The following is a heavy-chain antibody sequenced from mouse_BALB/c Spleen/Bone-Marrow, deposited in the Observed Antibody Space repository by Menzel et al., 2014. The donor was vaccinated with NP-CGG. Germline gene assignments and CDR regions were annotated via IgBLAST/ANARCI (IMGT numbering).Heavy chain of an antibody. CDR1: GFDFSGFW. D-gene: IGHD2-3*01. CDR2: INPDSSTI. Sequence: EVQRVESGGGLVQPGGSLKLSCAASGFDFSGFWMGWVRQAPGKGLEWIGEINPDSSTINYTPSLKDRFIISRDNAKNTLYLQMSKVRSEDTALYYCARLGYYGEFAYWGRGTLVTVSA. CDR3: ARLGYYGEFAY. J-gene: IGHJ3*01. V-gene: IGHV4-1*02.